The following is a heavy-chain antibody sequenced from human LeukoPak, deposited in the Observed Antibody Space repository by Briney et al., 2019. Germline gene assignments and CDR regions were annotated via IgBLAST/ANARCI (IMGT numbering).Heavy chain of an antibody. J-gene: IGHJ4*02. CDR3: AREIAREWLADFDY. Sequence: PSETLSLTCAVYGGSFSGYYWSWIRQPPGKGLEWIGEINHSGSTYYNPSLKSRVTISVDTSKNQFSLKLSSVTAADTAVYYCAREIAREWLADFDYWGQGTLVTVSS. V-gene: IGHV4-34*01. D-gene: IGHD5-24*01. CDR2: INHSGST. CDR1: GGSFSGYY.